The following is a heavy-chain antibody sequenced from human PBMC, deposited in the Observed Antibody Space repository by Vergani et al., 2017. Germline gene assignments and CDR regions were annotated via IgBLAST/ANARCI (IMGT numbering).Heavy chain of an antibody. V-gene: IGHV3-11*06. CDR1: GFTFSDYY. CDR3: ARDDSYGYEGHLWLGY. Sequence: QVQLVESGGGLVKPGGSLRLSCAASGFTFSDYYMSWIRQAPGKGLEWVSYISSSSSYTNYADSVKGRFTLSRDNAKNSLYLQMNSLRAEDTAVYYCARDDSYGYEGHLWLGYWGQGTLVTVSS. J-gene: IGHJ4*02. D-gene: IGHD5-18*01. CDR2: ISSSSSYT.